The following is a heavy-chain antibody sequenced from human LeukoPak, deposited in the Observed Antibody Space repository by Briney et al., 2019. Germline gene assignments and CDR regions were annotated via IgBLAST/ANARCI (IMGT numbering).Heavy chain of an antibody. CDR3: ATTQMTTVTTGHWFDH. J-gene: IGHJ5*02. CDR2: FYPEDGET. Sequence: ASVTVSCKVSGYTLTELSMHWVRQAPGKGLEGMGGFYPEDGETIYAQKFQGRVTMTEDTSTDTAYMELSSLRSEDTAVYYCATTQMTTVTTGHWFDHWGQGTLVTVSS. CDR1: GYTLTELS. V-gene: IGHV1-24*01. D-gene: IGHD4-17*01.